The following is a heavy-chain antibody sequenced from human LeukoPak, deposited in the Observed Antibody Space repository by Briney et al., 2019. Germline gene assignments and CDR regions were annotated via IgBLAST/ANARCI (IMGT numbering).Heavy chain of an antibody. Sequence: GGSLRLSCAASGFTFTNYGMHWVRQAPGKGLEWVAVIWYDGSIKYYADSVKGRFTISRDNSKNTLYLQMNSLRAEDTAVYYCARAYYYDTSATPDYWGQGTLVTVSS. CDR3: ARAYYYDTSATPDY. D-gene: IGHD3-22*01. J-gene: IGHJ4*02. CDR1: GFTFTNYG. CDR2: IWYDGSIK. V-gene: IGHV3-33*01.